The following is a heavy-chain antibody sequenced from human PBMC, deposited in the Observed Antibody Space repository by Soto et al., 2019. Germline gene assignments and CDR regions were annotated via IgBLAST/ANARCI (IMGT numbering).Heavy chain of an antibody. CDR1: GFTFSNAW. Sequence: EVQLVESGGGLVKPGGSLRLSCADSGFTFSNAWMNWVRQAPGKGLEWVGRIKSKTDGGTTDYAAPVKGRFTISRDDSKNTLDLQMNSLKTEDTAVYYCTTLSWGLWRYYYYYYGMDVWGQGTTVTVSS. CDR3: TTLSWGLWRYYYYYYGMDV. CDR2: IKSKTDGGTT. D-gene: IGHD3-16*01. V-gene: IGHV3-15*07. J-gene: IGHJ6*02.